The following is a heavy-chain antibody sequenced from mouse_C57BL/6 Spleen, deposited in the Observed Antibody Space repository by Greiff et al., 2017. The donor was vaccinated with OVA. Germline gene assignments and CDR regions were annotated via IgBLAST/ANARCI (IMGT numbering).Heavy chain of an antibody. V-gene: IGHV1-69*01. CDR3: ARSGYGSSPLYAMDY. CDR2: IDPSESYT. CDR1: GYTFTSYW. D-gene: IGHD1-1*01. J-gene: IGHJ4*01. Sequence: VQLQQPGAELVMPGASVKLSCKASGYTFTSYWMHWVKQRPGQGLEWIGEIDPSESYTPYNQKFKGKSTSTVDKSSSTAYMQLRSLTSEDSAVYYCARSGYGSSPLYAMDYWGQGTSVTVSS.